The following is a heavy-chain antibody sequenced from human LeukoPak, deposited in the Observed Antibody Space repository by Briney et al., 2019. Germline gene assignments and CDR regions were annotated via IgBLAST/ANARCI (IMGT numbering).Heavy chain of an antibody. D-gene: IGHD3-16*01. CDR3: ASFAYYDSGFLDY. Sequence: PGGSLRLSCAASGFTFSSYGMSWVRQAPGKGLEWVSGINWNGGSTGYADSVKGRFTISRDNAKNSLYLQMNSLRAEDTALYYCASFAYYDSGFLDYWGQGTLVTVSS. CDR2: INWNGGST. J-gene: IGHJ4*02. V-gene: IGHV3-20*04. CDR1: GFTFSSYG.